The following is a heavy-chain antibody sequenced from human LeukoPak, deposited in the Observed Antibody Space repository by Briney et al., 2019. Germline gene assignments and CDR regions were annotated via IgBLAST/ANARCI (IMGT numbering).Heavy chain of an antibody. D-gene: IGHD3-3*01. CDR3: ARSSTSGYWEYNWFDP. J-gene: IGHJ5*02. V-gene: IGHV1-69*05. CDR2: IIPIFGTA. Sequence: GASVKVSCKASGGTFSSYAIIWVRQAPGQGLEWMGGIIPIFGTANYAQKFQGRVTITTDESTSTAYMELSSLRSEDTAVYYCARSSTSGYWEYNWFDPWGQGTLVTVSS. CDR1: GGTFSSYA.